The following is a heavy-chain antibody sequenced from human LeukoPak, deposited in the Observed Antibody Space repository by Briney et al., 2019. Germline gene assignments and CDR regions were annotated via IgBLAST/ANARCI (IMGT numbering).Heavy chain of an antibody. CDR2: IDTDGTNT. D-gene: IGHD3-10*01. V-gene: IGHV3-74*01. J-gene: IGHJ4*02. CDR1: GFTFNKYR. Sequence: QPGGSLRLTCAASGFTFNKYRMHWVRQAQGKGLVWVSRIDTDGTNTNYADSVKGRFTISRDNAKNTVYLQMNSLRAEDTAVYYCVRAFGDYWGQGILATVSS. CDR3: VRAFGDY.